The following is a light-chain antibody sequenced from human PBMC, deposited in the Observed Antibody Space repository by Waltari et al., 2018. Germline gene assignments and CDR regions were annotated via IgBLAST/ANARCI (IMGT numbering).Light chain of an antibody. CDR2: GSS. CDR3: QHHFRLPAT. V-gene: IGKV3-20*01. CDR1: QSISRY. J-gene: IGKJ1*01. Sequence: IMLTQSPGTLSLSPGERATLSCRASQSISRYLAWYQQKPGQAPRPLIYGSSTRATGIPDRFSGSGSGTDFSLTISALEPEDSAVYYCQHHFRLPATFGQGTKVEIK.